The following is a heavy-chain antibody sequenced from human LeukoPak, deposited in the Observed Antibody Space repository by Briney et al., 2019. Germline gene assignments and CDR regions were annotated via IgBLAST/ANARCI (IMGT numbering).Heavy chain of an antibody. CDR1: GFTFSSYE. V-gene: IGHV3-48*03. J-gene: IGHJ4*01. D-gene: IGHD2-2*01. CDR3: ARYCSSSSCSGGFDY. CDR2: IISRSSTI. Sequence: GGSLRLSCSASGFTFSSYEMNWVRQAPGKGLEWVSYIISRSSTIHYADSVKGRFTISRDNAKNSLYLQMNTLRDEDTAVYYCARYCSSSSCSGGFDYWGHGTLVTVSS.